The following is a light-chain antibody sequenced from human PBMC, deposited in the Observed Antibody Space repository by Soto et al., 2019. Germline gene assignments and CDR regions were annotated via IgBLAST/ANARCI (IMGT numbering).Light chain of an antibody. CDR3: AAWDDRPNGYV. V-gene: IGLV1-44*01. CDR2: SNN. CDR1: SSNIGGNA. J-gene: IGLJ1*01. Sequence: QSVLTQPPSVSAAPGQKVTISCSGSSSNIGGNAVNWYQQLPGTPPKLLIYSNNQRPSGVPDRFSGSKSGTSASLAISGLQSEDEADYYCAAWDDRPNGYVFGTGTKVTVL.